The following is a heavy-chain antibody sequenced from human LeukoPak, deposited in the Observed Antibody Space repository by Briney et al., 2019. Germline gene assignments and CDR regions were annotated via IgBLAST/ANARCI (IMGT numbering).Heavy chain of an antibody. J-gene: IGHJ4*02. Sequence: PSETLSLTCTVSGGSISSYYWSCIRQPPGKGLEWIGYIYYSGSTNYNPSLKSRVTISVDTSKNQFSLKLSSVTAADTAVYYCARDRRPNSGSFSGSFDYWGQGTLVTVSS. CDR3: ARDRRPNSGSFSGSFDY. V-gene: IGHV4-59*01. CDR1: GGSISSYY. CDR2: IYYSGST. D-gene: IGHD1-26*01.